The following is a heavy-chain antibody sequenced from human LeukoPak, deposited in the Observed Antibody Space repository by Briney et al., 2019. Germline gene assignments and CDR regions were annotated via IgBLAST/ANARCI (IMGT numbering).Heavy chain of an antibody. CDR2: ISGDGSST. Sequence: GGSLRLSCAASGFTFDDYAMHWVRQAPGKGLEWVSLISGDGSSTYYADSVKGRFTISRDNSKNSLYLQMNSLRTEDTALYYCAKETVVAATYYYYYYGMDVWGQGTTVTVSS. D-gene: IGHD2-15*01. CDR1: GFTFDDYA. CDR3: AKETVVAATYYYYYYGMDV. V-gene: IGHV3-43*02. J-gene: IGHJ6*02.